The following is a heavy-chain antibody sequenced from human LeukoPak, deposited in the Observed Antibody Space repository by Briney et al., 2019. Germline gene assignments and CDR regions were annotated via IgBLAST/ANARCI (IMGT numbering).Heavy chain of an antibody. CDR1: GFTFSSYA. V-gene: IGHV3-23*01. CDR2: ISGSGGST. J-gene: IGHJ4*02. CDR3: AKDTIFGVVTPVD. Sequence: GGSLRLSCAASGFTFSSYAMSWVRQAPGKGLEWVSAISGSGGSTYYADSVKGRFTISRGNSKNTLYLQMNSLRAEDTAVYYCAKDTIFGVVTPVDWGQGTLVTVSS. D-gene: IGHD3-3*01.